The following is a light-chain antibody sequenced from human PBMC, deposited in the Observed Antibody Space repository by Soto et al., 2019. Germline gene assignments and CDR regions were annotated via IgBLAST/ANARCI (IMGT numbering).Light chain of an antibody. CDR3: QQSYSIPLT. CDR2: AAS. CDR1: QRISSY. Sequence: DIQMTQSPSSLSASVGDRVTITCRASQRISSYLNWYQQKPGKAPKLLIYAASSLQRGVPSRFSGSGSGTDFTLTISSLQPADFAIYYCQQSYSIPLTFGGGTKVEIK. J-gene: IGKJ4*01. V-gene: IGKV1-39*01.